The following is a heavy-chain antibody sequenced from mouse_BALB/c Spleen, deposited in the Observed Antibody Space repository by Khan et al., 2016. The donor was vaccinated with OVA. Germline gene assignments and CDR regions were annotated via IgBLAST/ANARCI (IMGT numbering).Heavy chain of an antibody. CDR1: GFTFSSYS. Sequence: EVELVESGGDLVKPGGSLKLSCAASGFTFSSYSMSWVRQTPDKRLEWVASISSSGDYTYYPDSVKGRFTISRDNAKNTLYLQMSDLKSEDTAMYYCADHLTGSFAYWGQGTLGTVSA. CDR3: ADHLTGSFAY. J-gene: IGHJ3*01. D-gene: IGHD4-1*01. V-gene: IGHV5-6*01. CDR2: ISSSGDYT.